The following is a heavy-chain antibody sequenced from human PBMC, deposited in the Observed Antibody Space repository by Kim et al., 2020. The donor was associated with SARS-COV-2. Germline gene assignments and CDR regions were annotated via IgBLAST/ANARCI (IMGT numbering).Heavy chain of an antibody. CDR3: ARGAYGDYGHTFDP. CDR2: ISSSSSYI. V-gene: IGHV3-21*01. Sequence: GGSLRLSCAASGFTFSSYSMNWVRQAPGKGLEWVSSISSSSSYIYYADSVKGRFTISRDNAKNSLYLQMNSLRAEDTAVYYCARGAYGDYGHTFDPWGQGTLVTVSS. J-gene: IGHJ5*02. CDR1: GFTFSSYS. D-gene: IGHD4-17*01.